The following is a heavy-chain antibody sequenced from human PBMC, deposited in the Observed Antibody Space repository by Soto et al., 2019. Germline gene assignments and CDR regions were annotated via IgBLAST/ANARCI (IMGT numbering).Heavy chain of an antibody. J-gene: IGHJ3*02. CDR3: AGMPFSGSHPVNYAFDI. D-gene: IGHD1-26*01. Sequence: PGGSLRLSCAASGFTFDDYTMHWVRQAPGKGLEWVSLISWDGGSTYYADSVKGRFTISRDNSKNSLYLQMNSLRTEDTALYYCAGMPFSGSHPVNYAFDIWGQGTMVTVSS. V-gene: IGHV3-43*01. CDR2: ISWDGGST. CDR1: GFTFDDYT.